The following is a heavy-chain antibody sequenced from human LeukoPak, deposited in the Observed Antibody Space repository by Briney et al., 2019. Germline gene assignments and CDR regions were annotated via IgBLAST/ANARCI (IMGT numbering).Heavy chain of an antibody. CDR1: GFTFSYCG. J-gene: IGHJ4*02. Sequence: GGSLRLSCAASGFTFSYCGMHWVSEAPGKGVEWVAVIWYDGSNKYYADSVKGRFTISRDNSKNTLYLQMNSLRAEDTAVYYCARAAGSGSYYREGIDYWGQGTLVTVSS. V-gene: IGHV3-33*01. CDR2: IWYDGSNK. D-gene: IGHD3-10*01. CDR3: ARAAGSGSYYREGIDY.